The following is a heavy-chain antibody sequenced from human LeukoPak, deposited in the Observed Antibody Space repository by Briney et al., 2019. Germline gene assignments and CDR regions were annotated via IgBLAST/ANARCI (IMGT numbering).Heavy chain of an antibody. CDR2: INHSGST. D-gene: IGHD6-13*01. J-gene: IGHJ4*02. CDR1: GGSFSGYY. Sequence: KPSETLSLTCAVYGGSFSGYYWSWIRQPPGKGLEWIGEINHSGSTNYNPSLKSRVTISVDTSKNQFSLKLSSVTAADTAVYYCARGPYYSSSLGVAKFRGPWLDYRGQGTLVTVSS. CDR3: ARGPYYSSSLGVAKFRGPWLDY. V-gene: IGHV4-34*01.